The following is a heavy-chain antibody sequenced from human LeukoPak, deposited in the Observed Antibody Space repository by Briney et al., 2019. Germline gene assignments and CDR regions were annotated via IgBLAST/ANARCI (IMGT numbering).Heavy chain of an antibody. CDR1: GFTFSSYG. D-gene: IGHD3-22*01. CDR3: AKDRGYYDSSGYFGY. V-gene: IGHV3-23*01. CDR2: ISGSASNT. J-gene: IGHJ4*02. Sequence: GGSLRLSCAASGFTFSSYGMSWVRQAPGKGLEWVSAISGSASNTYYADSVKGRFTISRDNSKNTLYLEMNSLRAEDTAVYYCAKDRGYYDSSGYFGYWGQGTLVTVSS.